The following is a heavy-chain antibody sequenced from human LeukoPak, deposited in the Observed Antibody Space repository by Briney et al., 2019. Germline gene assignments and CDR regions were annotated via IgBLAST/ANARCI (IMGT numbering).Heavy chain of an antibody. Sequence: ASVKVSCKASGYTFSSFGISWVRQAPGQGPEWMGWINPYNGNTNYAQNLQGRVTMTTDTSTSTAYMELRSLRSDDTAVYYCARGGDYVMIDYWGQGTVVTVSS. D-gene: IGHD4-17*01. CDR2: INPYNGNT. CDR3: ARGGDYVMIDY. V-gene: IGHV1-18*01. J-gene: IGHJ4*02. CDR1: GYTFSSFG.